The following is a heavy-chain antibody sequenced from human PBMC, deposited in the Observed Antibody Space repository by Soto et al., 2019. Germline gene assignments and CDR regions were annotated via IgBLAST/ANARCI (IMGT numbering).Heavy chain of an antibody. CDR3: ARVQRGTATTVVDAFDI. D-gene: IGHD1-1*01. CDR2: MSHSGGS. V-gene: IGHV4-34*01. J-gene: IGHJ3*02. CDR1: GGSVSVPNYY. Sequence: QVQLQQWGAGLLKPSETLSLTCAVYGGSVSVPNYYWSWIRQPPGKGLEWIGEMSHSGGSHFNPSLKSRVTRSVDTSTNPFSLKMSSVTAADTALYYCARVQRGTATTVVDAFDIWGPGTMVIVSS.